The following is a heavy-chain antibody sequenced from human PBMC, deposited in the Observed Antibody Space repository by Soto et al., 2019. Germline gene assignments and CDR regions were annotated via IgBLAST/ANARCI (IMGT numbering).Heavy chain of an antibody. CDR2: ISGSGGST. V-gene: IGHV3-23*01. CDR1: GFTFSSYA. Sequence: SLRLSCAASGFTFSSYAMSWVRQAPGKGLEWVSAISGSGGSTYYADSVKGRFTISRDNSKNTLYLQMNSLRAEDTAVYYCAKDRPDIVVVPAAKDYWGQGTLVTVSS. D-gene: IGHD2-2*01. CDR3: AKDRPDIVVVPAAKDY. J-gene: IGHJ4*02.